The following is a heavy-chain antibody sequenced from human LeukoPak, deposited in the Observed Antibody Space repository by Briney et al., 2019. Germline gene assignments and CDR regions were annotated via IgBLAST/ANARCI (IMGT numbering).Heavy chain of an antibody. V-gene: IGHV1-18*01. Sequence: ASVKVSCKASGYTFTRYGINWVRQAPGQGLEWMGWISGYNEKTNYAQKFQGRVTMTTDTSTSTAYMELRRLRSDDTAVYYCARDPGSFLSGSGWLNWFEPWGQGTLVTVSS. CDR3: ARDPGSFLSGSGWLNWFEP. J-gene: IGHJ5*02. CDR2: ISGYNEKT. CDR1: GYTFTRYG. D-gene: IGHD6-19*01.